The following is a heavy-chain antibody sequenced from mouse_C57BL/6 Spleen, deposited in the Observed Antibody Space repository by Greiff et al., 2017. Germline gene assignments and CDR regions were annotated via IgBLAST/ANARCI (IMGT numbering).Heavy chain of an antibody. CDR1: GFTFTDYY. Sequence: EVKLQESGGGLVQPGGSLSLSCAASGFTFTDYYMSWVRQPPGKALEWLGFIRNKANGYTTEYSASVKGRFTISRDNSQSILYLQMNALRAEDSATYYCARSTMVLRFDYWGQGTTLTVSS. CDR3: ARSTMVLRFDY. D-gene: IGHD1-1*02. V-gene: IGHV7-3*01. J-gene: IGHJ2*01. CDR2: IRNKANGYTT.